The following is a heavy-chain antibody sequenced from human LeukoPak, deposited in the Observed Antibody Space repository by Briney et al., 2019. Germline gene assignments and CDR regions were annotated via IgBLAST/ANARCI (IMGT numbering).Heavy chain of an antibody. J-gene: IGHJ6*02. CDR2: IYYSGST. V-gene: IGHV4-59*01. D-gene: IGHD3-10*01. CDR1: GGSISSYY. Sequence: PSETLSLTCTVSGGSISSYYWSWIRQPPGKGLEWIGYIYYSGSTNYNPSLKSRVTISVDTSKNQFSLKLSSVTAADTAVYYCARDRWFGDFSYYYGMDVWGQGTLVTVSS. CDR3: ARDRWFGDFSYYYGMDV.